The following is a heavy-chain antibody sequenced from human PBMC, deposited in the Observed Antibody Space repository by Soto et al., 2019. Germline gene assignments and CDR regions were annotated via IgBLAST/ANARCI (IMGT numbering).Heavy chain of an antibody. CDR2: ISYDGSNK. V-gene: IGHV3-30-3*01. J-gene: IGHJ5*02. CDR3: ARGRAAANYNWFDP. Sequence: QVQLVESGGGVVQPGRSLRLSCVAPGFTFSSYAMHWVRQAPGKGLEWVAVISYDGSNKYYADSVKGRFTISRDNSKNTLYLQMISLRAEDTAVYYCARGRAAANYNWFDPWGQGTLVTVSS. CDR1: GFTFSSYA. D-gene: IGHD6-13*01.